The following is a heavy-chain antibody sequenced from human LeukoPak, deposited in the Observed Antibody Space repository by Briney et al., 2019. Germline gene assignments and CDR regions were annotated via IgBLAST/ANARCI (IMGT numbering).Heavy chain of an antibody. CDR1: GGSITSYY. D-gene: IGHD3-10*01. Sequence: SETLSLTCTFSGGSITSYYWSWIRQPAGKGLEWIGRTHTSGSTNYNPSLKSRVSMSVDTSKNQFSLKLSSVTAADTAVYYCARDMYYYGSGSYRFDYWGQGTLVTVSS. V-gene: IGHV4-4*07. J-gene: IGHJ4*02. CDR3: ARDMYYYGSGSYRFDY. CDR2: THTSGST.